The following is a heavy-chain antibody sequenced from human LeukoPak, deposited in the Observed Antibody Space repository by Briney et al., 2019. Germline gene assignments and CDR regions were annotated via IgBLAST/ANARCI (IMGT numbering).Heavy chain of an antibody. CDR1: GITFRNFW. V-gene: IGHV3-7*01. J-gene: IGHJ4*02. CDR2: INRDGSEE. CDR3: ARHYYGSGRIVD. Sequence: GGSLRLSCAASGITFRNFWMTWVRQAPGKGLEWVANINRDGSEEYYVGSVKGRFTISRDDAKNSLFLQMNSLSGEDTAVYYCARHYYGSGRIVDWGQGTLVTVSS. D-gene: IGHD3-10*01.